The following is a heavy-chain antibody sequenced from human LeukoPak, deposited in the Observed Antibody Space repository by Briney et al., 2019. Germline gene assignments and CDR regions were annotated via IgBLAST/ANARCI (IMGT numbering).Heavy chain of an antibody. CDR2: IYDSGST. CDR3: ARLELWVDY. D-gene: IGHD5-18*01. J-gene: IGHJ4*02. CDR1: GGSIRSSYYY. Sequence: PSETLSLTCTVSGGSIRSSYYYWGWIRQPPGKGLEWIGSIYDSGSTYYNPSLKSRVTISVDMSKNQFSLRLSSVTAADTAVYYCARLELWVDYWGQGTLVTVSS. V-gene: IGHV4-39*01.